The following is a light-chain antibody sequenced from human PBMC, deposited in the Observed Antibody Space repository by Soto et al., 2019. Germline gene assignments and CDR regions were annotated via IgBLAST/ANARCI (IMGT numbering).Light chain of an antibody. CDR2: DAS. Sequence: DTQMTQSPSTVSASVGDRVTITCRASRKLGAWVAWYQHKPGKAPRLLIKDASRLETGVPLRFSGSGSGTEYSLIISSLQPDDFATYYCQEYNSWTFGQGTKVEVK. J-gene: IGKJ1*01. CDR3: QEYNSWT. V-gene: IGKV1-5*01. CDR1: RKLGAW.